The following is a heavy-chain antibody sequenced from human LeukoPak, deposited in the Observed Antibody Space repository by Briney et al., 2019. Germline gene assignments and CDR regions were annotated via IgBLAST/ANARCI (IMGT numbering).Heavy chain of an antibody. CDR3: ARESKEYCSGGSCSNDY. J-gene: IGHJ4*02. V-gene: IGHV3-30*03. CDR2: ISYGGSNK. Sequence: GRSLRLSCAASGFTFSRYGMHWVRQAPGKGLEWVAVISYGGSNKNYADSVKGRFTISRDNSKNTLYLQMNSLRPEDAAVYYCARESKEYCSGGSCSNDYWGQGTLVTVSS. CDR1: GFTFSRYG. D-gene: IGHD2-15*01.